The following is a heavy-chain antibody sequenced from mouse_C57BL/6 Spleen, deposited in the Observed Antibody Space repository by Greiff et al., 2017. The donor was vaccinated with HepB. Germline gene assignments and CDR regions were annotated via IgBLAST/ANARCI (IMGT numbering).Heavy chain of an antibody. J-gene: IGHJ3*01. Sequence: EVQLVESGGGLVKPGGSLKLSCAASGFTFSSYAMSWVRQTPEKRLEWVATISDGGSYTYYPDNVKGRFTISRDNAKNNLYLQMSHLKSEDTAMYYCARDTYYSNYRFAYWGQGTLVTVSA. D-gene: IGHD2-5*01. V-gene: IGHV5-4*01. CDR2: ISDGGSYT. CDR3: ARDTYYSNYRFAY. CDR1: GFTFSSYA.